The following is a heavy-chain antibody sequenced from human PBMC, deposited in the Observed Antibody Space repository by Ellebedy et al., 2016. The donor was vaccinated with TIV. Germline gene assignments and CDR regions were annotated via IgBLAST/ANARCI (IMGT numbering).Heavy chain of an antibody. CDR2: ISAGGGDT. V-gene: IGHV3-23*01. Sequence: GESLKISCAASGFTFSSYAMSWVRQAPGKGLEWVSAISAGGGDTYYADSVKGRLTIYRDNSENTLFLQMNSLRADDTAVYYCARGVYNNIWYTEYFHHWGQGTLVTVSS. CDR3: ARGVYNNIWYTEYFHH. J-gene: IGHJ1*01. D-gene: IGHD6-13*01. CDR1: GFTFSSYA.